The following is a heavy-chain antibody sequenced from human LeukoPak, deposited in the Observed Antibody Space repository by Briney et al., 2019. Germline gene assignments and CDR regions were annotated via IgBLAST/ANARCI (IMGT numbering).Heavy chain of an antibody. CDR1: GFTLSSHA. J-gene: IGHJ5*02. V-gene: IGHV3-30*02. D-gene: IGHD3-10*01. CDR3: ARNLPERSRLITMIRGVRSWFDP. Sequence: PGGSLRLSCAASGFTLSSHAIHWVRQAPGKGLEWVAFIRFDGSNKYYADSVKGRFTISRDNSKNTLYLQMNSLRAEDTAVYYCARNLPERSRLITMIRGVRSWFDPWGQGTLVTVSS. CDR2: IRFDGSNK.